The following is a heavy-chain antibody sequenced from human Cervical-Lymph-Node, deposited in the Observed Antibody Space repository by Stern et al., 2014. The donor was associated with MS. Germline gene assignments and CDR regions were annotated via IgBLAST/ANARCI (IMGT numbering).Heavy chain of an antibody. CDR3: ARGVVSNRAAATLHNLFDP. V-gene: IGHV1-69*04. J-gene: IGHJ5*02. CDR2: IIPFLGLA. D-gene: IGHD2-15*01. CDR1: GGTFSSSYA. Sequence: QVQLVESGAEVKKPGSSMNVSCKTSGGTFSSSYAITWMRQAPGQRLEWMGRIIPFLGLANYAQKFQGRVTITADTSTSTTYMELSSLRSEDTAVYYCARGVVSNRAAATLHNLFDPWGQGTLVTVSS.